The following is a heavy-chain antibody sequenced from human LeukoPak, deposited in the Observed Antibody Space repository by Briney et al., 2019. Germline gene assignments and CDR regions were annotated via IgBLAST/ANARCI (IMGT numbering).Heavy chain of an antibody. Sequence: ASVKVSCKASGYTFTGYYMHWVRQAPGQGLEWMGRINPNSGGTNYAQKFQGRVTMTRDTSISTAYMELSRLRSDDTAVYYCARGCSSGWGGQNWFDLWGQGTLVTVSS. J-gene: IGHJ5*02. CDR2: INPNSGGT. CDR3: ARGCSSGWGGQNWFDL. CDR1: GYTFTGYY. D-gene: IGHD6-19*01. V-gene: IGHV1-2*06.